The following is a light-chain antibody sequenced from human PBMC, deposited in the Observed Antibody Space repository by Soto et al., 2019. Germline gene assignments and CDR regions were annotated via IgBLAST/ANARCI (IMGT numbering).Light chain of an antibody. J-gene: IGKJ4*01. Sequence: AIQMTKSPSSLSASVGDRVTITCRASQGIRNDLGWYQQKPGKAPKLLIYAASSLQSGVPSRFSGSGSGTDFTLTISSLQPEDFATYYCLPDYNYPLTFGGGTKVEIK. CDR2: AAS. V-gene: IGKV1-6*01. CDR1: QGIRND. CDR3: LPDYNYPLT.